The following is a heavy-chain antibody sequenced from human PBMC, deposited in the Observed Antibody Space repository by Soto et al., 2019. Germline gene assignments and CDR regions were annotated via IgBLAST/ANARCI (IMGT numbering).Heavy chain of an antibody. Sequence: GGSLRLSCAASGFTFDDYAMHWVRQAPGKGLEWVSGISWNSGSIGYADSVKGRFTISRDNAKKSLYLQMNSLRAEDTALYYCAKARYSNYVGSNWFDPWGQGTLVTVSS. CDR1: GFTFDDYA. D-gene: IGHD4-4*01. V-gene: IGHV3-9*01. CDR3: AKARYSNYVGSNWFDP. CDR2: ISWNSGSI. J-gene: IGHJ5*02.